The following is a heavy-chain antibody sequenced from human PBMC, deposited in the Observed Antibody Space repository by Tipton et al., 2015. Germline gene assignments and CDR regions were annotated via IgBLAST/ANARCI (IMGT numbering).Heavy chain of an antibody. J-gene: IGHJ4*02. CDR1: GGSFSGYY. D-gene: IGHD3-22*01. CDR2: IYYSGST. V-gene: IGHV4-34*01. CDR3: AGTFYDSGGYYLDF. Sequence: TLSLTCAVYGGSFSGYYWNWIRQPPGKGLEWIGSIYYSGSTYYNPSLKSRVTISVDTSKNQFSLKLSSVTAADTAVYHCAGTFYDSGGYYLDFWGQGTLVTVSP.